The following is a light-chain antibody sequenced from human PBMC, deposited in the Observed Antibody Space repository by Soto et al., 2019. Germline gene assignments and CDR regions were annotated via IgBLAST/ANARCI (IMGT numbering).Light chain of an antibody. CDR2: HAS. J-gene: IGKJ2*01. V-gene: IGKV3-15*01. Sequence: EIVLTQFPATLSLSPGERAALSCRASQTIRTNLAWYQHIPGQPPRLLVYHASTRATGIPARFSGSGSGTEFTLTISSLQSEDFAVYYCQQYNRWPPEYTFGQGTKLEIK. CDR3: QQYNRWPPEYT. CDR1: QTIRTN.